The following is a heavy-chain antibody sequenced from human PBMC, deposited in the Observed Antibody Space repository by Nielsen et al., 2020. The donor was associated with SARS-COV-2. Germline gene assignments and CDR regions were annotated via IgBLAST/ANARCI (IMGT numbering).Heavy chain of an antibody. D-gene: IGHD3-9*01. Sequence: SLKISCAASGFIFDDYAMHWVRQVPGKGLEWVSGITWNSGRIGYVDSVKGRFTISRDNDKNALYLQMNSLRAEDTAVYYCARDFDWLAWFDPWGQGTLVTVSS. J-gene: IGHJ5*02. CDR3: ARDFDWLAWFDP. CDR2: ITWNSGRI. V-gene: IGHV3-9*01. CDR1: GFIFDDYA.